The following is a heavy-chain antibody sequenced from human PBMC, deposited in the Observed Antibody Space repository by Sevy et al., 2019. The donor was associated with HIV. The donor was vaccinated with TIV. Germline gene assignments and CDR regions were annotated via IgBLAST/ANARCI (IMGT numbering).Heavy chain of an antibody. CDR1: GFSFSRSA. Sequence: GGSLRLSCAASGFSFSRSAMPWVRQAPGKGLEWVAVMSYNGNKKYNVDSVKGRVTISRDDSKNTLYRQMNSLRAEETAVNCGAGEVILVGGVIVSYGMDVWGQGTMVTVSS. D-gene: IGHD3-16*02. CDR2: MSYNGNKK. J-gene: IGHJ6*02. CDR3: AGEVILVGGVIVSYGMDV. V-gene: IGHV3-30*04.